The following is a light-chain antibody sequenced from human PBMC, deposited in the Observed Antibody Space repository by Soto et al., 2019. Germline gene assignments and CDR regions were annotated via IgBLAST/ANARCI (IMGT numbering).Light chain of an antibody. CDR1: NIGSKS. CDR2: YDS. V-gene: IGLV3-21*04. Sequence: SYELTQPPSVSVAPGKTARITCGGKNIGSKSVHWYQQKPGQAPVLVIYYDSDRPSGIPERFSGSNSGNTATLTISRVEAGDEADYDCQVWDSSSDPFYVFGTGTKLTVL. CDR3: QVWDSSSDPFYV. J-gene: IGLJ1*01.